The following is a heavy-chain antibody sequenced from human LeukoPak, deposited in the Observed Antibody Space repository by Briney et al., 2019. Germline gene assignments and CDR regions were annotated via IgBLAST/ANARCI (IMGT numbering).Heavy chain of an antibody. CDR3: ARDGGSSWPYYYYGMDV. CDR1: GFTFSSYG. V-gene: IGHV3-30*03. J-gene: IGHJ6*02. CDR2: ISYDGSNK. Sequence: GGSLRLSCAASGFTFSSYGMHWVRQAPGKGLEWVAVISYDGSNKYYADSVKGRFTISRDNSKNTLYLQMNSLRAEDTAVYYCARDGGSSWPYYYYGMDVWGQGTTVTVSS. D-gene: IGHD6-13*01.